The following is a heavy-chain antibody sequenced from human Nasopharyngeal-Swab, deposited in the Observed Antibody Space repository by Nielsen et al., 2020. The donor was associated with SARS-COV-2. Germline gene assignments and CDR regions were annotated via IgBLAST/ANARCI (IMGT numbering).Heavy chain of an antibody. J-gene: IGHJ4*02. Sequence: ASVKVSCKASGYTFTDYYMHWVRQAPGQGLEWMGRINPNSGDTNYAQNFQGRVTMTRDTSIKTAYMELSSLRSDETAVYYCARDDGDVTGVTGSGPPGGFWGQGTLVTVSS. D-gene: IGHD2-8*01. V-gene: IGHV1-2*06. CDR2: INPNSGDT. CDR3: ARDDGDVTGVTGSGPPGGF. CDR1: GYTFTDYY.